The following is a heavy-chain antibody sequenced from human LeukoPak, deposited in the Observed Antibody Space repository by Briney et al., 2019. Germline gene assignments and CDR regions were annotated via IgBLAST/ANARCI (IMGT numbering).Heavy chain of an antibody. CDR1: GGTFHSYT. D-gene: IGHD5-12*01. J-gene: IGHJ3*02. CDR2: IIPIFATT. V-gene: IGHV1-69*01. CDR3: ASGTVASMDI. Sequence: SVKVSCKASGGTFHSYTINWVRQAPGQGLEWMGGIIPIFATTNYAQKFQGRVTITADEPTSTAYMELSSLSSEDTAVYYCASGTVASMDIWGQGTMVTVSS.